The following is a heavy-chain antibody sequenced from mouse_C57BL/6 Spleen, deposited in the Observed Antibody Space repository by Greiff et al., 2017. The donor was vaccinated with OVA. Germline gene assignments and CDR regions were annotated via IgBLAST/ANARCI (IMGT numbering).Heavy chain of an antibody. Sequence: VQLKQSGPELVKPGASVKISCKASGYTFTDYYMNWVKQSHGKSLEWIGDINPNNGGTSYNQKFKGKATLTVDKSSSTAYMELRSLTSEDSAVYYCAREGWYYGSRYYAMDYWGQGTSVTVSS. J-gene: IGHJ4*01. CDR1: GYTFTDYY. V-gene: IGHV1-26*01. CDR2: INPNNGGT. CDR3: AREGWYYGSRYYAMDY. D-gene: IGHD1-1*01.